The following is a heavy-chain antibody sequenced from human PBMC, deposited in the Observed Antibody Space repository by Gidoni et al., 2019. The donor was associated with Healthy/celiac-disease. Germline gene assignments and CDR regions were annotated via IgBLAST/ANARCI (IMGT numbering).Heavy chain of an antibody. V-gene: IGHV3-23*01. D-gene: IGHD3-22*01. J-gene: IGHJ4*02. Sequence: EVQLLESGGGLVQPGGSLRLSCAASGFTFSRYAMSWVRQAPGKGLEWVSAISGSGGSTSYADSVKGRFTISRDNSKNTLYLQMNSLRAEDTAVYYCAKDLLTMIVVEGGADYWGQGTLVTVSS. CDR2: ISGSGGST. CDR1: GFTFSRYA. CDR3: AKDLLTMIVVEGGADY.